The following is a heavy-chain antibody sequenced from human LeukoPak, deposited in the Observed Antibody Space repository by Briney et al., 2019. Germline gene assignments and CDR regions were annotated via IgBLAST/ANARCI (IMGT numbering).Heavy chain of an antibody. CDR3: AGEATTLPSPLGY. Sequence: ASVKVSCRASGYTFTGYYMHWVRQAPGQGLEWMGRINPNSGDTNYAQKFQGRVTMTRDTSITTAYLELSGLRSDDTALFYCAGEATTLPSPLGYWGQGTLVTVSS. CDR2: INPNSGDT. CDR1: GYTFTGYY. J-gene: IGHJ4*02. D-gene: IGHD4-17*01. V-gene: IGHV1-2*06.